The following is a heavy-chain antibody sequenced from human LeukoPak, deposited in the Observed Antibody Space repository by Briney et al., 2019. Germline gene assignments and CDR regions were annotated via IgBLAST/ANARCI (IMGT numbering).Heavy chain of an antibody. CDR3: ARQGRSSGPWGY. CDR1: GGSISSYY. J-gene: IGHJ4*02. CDR2: IYYSGST. V-gene: IGHV4-59*01. D-gene: IGHD6-19*01. Sequence: PSETLSLTCTVSGGSISSYYWSWIRQPPGKGLEWIGYIYYSGSTNCNPSLKSRVTISVDTSKNQFSLKLSSVTAADTAVYYCARQGRSSGPWGYWGQGALVTVSS.